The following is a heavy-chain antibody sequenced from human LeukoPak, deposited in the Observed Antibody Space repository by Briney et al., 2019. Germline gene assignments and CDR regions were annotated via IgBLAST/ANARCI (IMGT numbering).Heavy chain of an antibody. V-gene: IGHV3-21*01. CDR2: ISSSSSYI. D-gene: IGHD1-1*01. CDR1: GFTFSSYS. CDR3: ARDPGVQDDY. Sequence: GGSLRLSCAASGFTFSSYSMNWVRQAPGKGLEWVSSISSSSSYIYYADSVKGRFTISRDNAKNSLYLQMNGLRAEDTAVYYCARDPGVQDDYWGQGTLVTVSS. J-gene: IGHJ4*02.